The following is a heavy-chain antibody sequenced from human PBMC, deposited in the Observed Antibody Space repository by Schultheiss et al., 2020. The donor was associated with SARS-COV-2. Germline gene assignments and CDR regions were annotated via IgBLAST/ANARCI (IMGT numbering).Heavy chain of an antibody. J-gene: IGHJ4*02. Sequence: SETLSLTCAVYGGSFSGYYWSWIRQPPGKGLEWIGEINHSGSTNYNPSLKSRVTISVDTSKNQFSLKLSSVTAADTAVYYCARGTRITIFGVVIISPIDYWGQGTLVTVSS. D-gene: IGHD3-3*01. CDR2: INHSGST. CDR3: ARGTRITIFGVVIISPIDY. V-gene: IGHV4-34*01. CDR1: GGSFSGYY.